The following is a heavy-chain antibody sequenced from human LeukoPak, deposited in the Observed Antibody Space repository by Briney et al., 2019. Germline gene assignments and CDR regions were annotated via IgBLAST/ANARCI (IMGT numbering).Heavy chain of an antibody. CDR3: AKALSSLTMVRGVTFDY. Sequence: GGSLRLSCAASGFTFSSYAMSWVRQAPGKGLEWVSAISGSGGSTYYADSVKGRFTISRDNSKNTLYLQMNSLRAEDTAVYYCAKALSSLTMVRGVTFDYWGQGTLVTVSS. CDR2: ISGSGGST. V-gene: IGHV3-23*01. CDR1: GFTFSSYA. J-gene: IGHJ4*02. D-gene: IGHD3-10*01.